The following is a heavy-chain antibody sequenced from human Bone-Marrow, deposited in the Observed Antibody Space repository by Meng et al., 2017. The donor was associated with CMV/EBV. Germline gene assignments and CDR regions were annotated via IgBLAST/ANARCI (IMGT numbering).Heavy chain of an antibody. CDR2: VISYNGNT. J-gene: IGHJ6*02. D-gene: IGHD6-13*01. CDR1: GYTFTSYG. Sequence: ASVKVSCKASGYTFTSYGISWVRQAPGQGLEWMGWVISYNGNTNYAQKLQGRVTMTTDTSTSTAYLELRSLRSDDKAVYYCARGLFDSSSWDRIFYYYYGMDVWGQGTTVTVSS. CDR3: ARGLFDSSSWDRIFYYYYGMDV. V-gene: IGHV1-18*01.